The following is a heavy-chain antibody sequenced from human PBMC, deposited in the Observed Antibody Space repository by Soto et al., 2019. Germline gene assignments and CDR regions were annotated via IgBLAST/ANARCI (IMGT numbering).Heavy chain of an antibody. Sequence: GGSLRLSCAASGFTFSSYAMHWVRQAPGKGLEWVAVISYDGSNKYYADSVKGRFTISRDNSKSTLYLQMNSLRAEDTAVYYCARDSAVPARVGFEDYWGQGTLVTVSS. CDR3: ARDSAVPARVGFEDY. CDR1: GFTFSSYA. CDR2: ISYDGSNK. V-gene: IGHV3-30-3*01. D-gene: IGHD6-6*01. J-gene: IGHJ4*02.